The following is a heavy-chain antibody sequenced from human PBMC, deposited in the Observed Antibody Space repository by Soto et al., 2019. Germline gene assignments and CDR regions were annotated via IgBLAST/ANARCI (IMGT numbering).Heavy chain of an antibody. CDR2: IKQDENEK. CDR3: ARGNFGEYSPGGSYYYYGMDV. J-gene: IGHJ6*02. D-gene: IGHD3-16*01. V-gene: IGHV3-7*04. CDR1: RFAFNSYW. Sequence: AGSLKLSCAPNRFAFNSYWMSWVRQAPWKGLEWVANIKQDENEKYNEDKEKGRYTNSRDNAKNTQYLKINSIKAEDTAVYYCARGNFGEYSPGGSYYYYGMDVWGQGT.